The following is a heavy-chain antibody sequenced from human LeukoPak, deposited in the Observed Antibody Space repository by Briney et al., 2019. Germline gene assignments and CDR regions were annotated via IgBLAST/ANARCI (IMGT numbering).Heavy chain of an antibody. CDR3: AIDSGRYRVVY. Sequence: SEPLSLTCPVSGGSISSSGYYWGWVRQPPGKGLEWIGSISYTGSTYYNPSLTSLKSRITISVDTSKNQFSLKLTSVTAADTAVYYCAIDSGRYRVVYWGQGTLVTVSS. V-gene: IGHV4-39*01. D-gene: IGHD1-26*01. CDR2: ISYTGST. CDR1: GGSISSSGYY. J-gene: IGHJ4*02.